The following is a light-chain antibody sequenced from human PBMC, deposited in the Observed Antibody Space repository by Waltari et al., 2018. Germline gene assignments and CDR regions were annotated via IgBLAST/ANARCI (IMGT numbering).Light chain of an antibody. CDR1: SPRSYY. CDR3: NSRDSSGNHLWV. Sequence: SSALTQDPAVSVAFGPPVRFTCPGDSPRSYYASWYQQKPGQAPVLVIYGKNNRPSGIPDRFSGSSSGNTASLTITGAQAEDEADYYCNSRDSSGNHLWVFGGGTKLTVL. J-gene: IGLJ3*02. V-gene: IGLV3-19*01. CDR2: GKN.